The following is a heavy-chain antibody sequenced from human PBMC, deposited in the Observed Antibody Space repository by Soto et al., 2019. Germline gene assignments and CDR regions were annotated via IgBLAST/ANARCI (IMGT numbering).Heavy chain of an antibody. V-gene: IGHV4-31*03. Sequence: QVQLQESGPGLVKPSQTLSLTCTVSGGSISSGGYYWSWIRQHPGKGLEWIGYIYYSGSTYYNPSLKSRVIISLDRSKNQFSLKLSSVTAADTAVYYCARDPKIFGSSAGMDVWGQGTTVTVSS. CDR2: IYYSGST. D-gene: IGHD3-3*01. CDR1: GGSISSGGYY. CDR3: ARDPKIFGSSAGMDV. J-gene: IGHJ6*02.